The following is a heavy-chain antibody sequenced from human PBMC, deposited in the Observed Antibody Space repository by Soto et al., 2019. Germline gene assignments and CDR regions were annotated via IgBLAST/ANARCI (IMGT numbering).Heavy chain of an antibody. CDR2: INHSGST. J-gene: IGHJ6*03. V-gene: IGHV4-34*01. CDR1: GGSFSGYY. CDR3: ARGPLSYHRYTTYMDV. Sequence: SSETLSLTCAVYGGSFSGYYWSWIRQPPGKGLEWIGEINHSGSTNYNPSLKSRVTISVDTSKNQFSLKLSSVTAADTAVYYCARGPLSYHRYTTYMDVWGKGTTVTVSS. D-gene: IGHD3-16*02.